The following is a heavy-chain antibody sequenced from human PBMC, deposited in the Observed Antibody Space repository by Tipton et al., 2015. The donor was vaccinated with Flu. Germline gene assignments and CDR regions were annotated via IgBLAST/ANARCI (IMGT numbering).Heavy chain of an antibody. J-gene: IGHJ4*02. CDR1: GFTFSSYA. CDR2: ISYDGNTR. V-gene: IGHV3-30-3*01. D-gene: IGHD2-15*01. Sequence: SLRLSCAASGFTFSSYAMHWVRQAPGKGLEWVAVISYDGNTRNYADSVKGRFTFSRDNSKKTLYLQMNSLRTEDTAVYYCARGPSIVLVVGAPDYWGQGTLVPVSS. CDR3: ARGPSIVLVVGAPDY.